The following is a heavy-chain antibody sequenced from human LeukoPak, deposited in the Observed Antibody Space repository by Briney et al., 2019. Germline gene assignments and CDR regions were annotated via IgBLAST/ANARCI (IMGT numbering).Heavy chain of an antibody. Sequence: GGSLRLSCAASGFTFSSYAMHWVRQAPGKGLEYVSAISSNGGSTYYANSVKGRFTISRDNSKNTLYLQMGSLRAEDMAVYYCARGNSELLLDFDYWGQGTLVTVSS. J-gene: IGHJ4*02. V-gene: IGHV3-64*01. CDR1: GFTFSSYA. D-gene: IGHD3-10*01. CDR3: ARGNSELLLDFDY. CDR2: ISSNGGST.